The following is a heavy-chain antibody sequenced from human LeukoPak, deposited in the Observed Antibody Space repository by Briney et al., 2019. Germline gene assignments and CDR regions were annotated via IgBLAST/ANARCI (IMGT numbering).Heavy chain of an antibody. CDR3: ARAGNTRFDY. CDR1: GFTFRSYG. Sequence: GGTLRLSCAASGFTFRSYGMSWVRQAPGKGLEWVSAISGSGGSTYYADSVKGRFTISRDNSKSTMYLQMNSLRAEDTAVYYCARAGNTRFDYWGQGTLVTVSS. D-gene: IGHD2/OR15-2a*01. CDR2: ISGSGGST. V-gene: IGHV3-23*01. J-gene: IGHJ4*02.